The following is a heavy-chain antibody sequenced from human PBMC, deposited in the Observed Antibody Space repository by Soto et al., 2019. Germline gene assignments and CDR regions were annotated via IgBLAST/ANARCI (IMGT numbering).Heavy chain of an antibody. CDR2: IYWDDDK. J-gene: IGHJ3*01. V-gene: IGHV2-5*02. CDR1: GFSLSTSGVG. CDR3: AHRRARPSSGDDAFDV. Sequence: QITLKESGPTLVKPTQTLTLTCSFSGFSLSTSGVGVGWIRQPPGKSLEWLALIYWDDDKRYSPSVRSRRTLTNDTSKNQVVLTMTNMDPVATGTYYCAHRRARPSSGDDAFDVWGQGTMVVVSS. D-gene: IGHD7-27*01.